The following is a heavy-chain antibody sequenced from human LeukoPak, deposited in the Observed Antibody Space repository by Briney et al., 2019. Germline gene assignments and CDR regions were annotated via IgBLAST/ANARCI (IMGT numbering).Heavy chain of an antibody. CDR3: ARVLHVDFTPIYYFDY. V-gene: IGHV3-7*01. CDR2: IKQDGGER. J-gene: IGHJ4*02. D-gene: IGHD5-12*01. CDR1: GFTFSRYW. Sequence: PGGSLRLSCTASGFTFSRYWMSWVRQAPGKGLEWVANIKQDGGERYYVDSVEGRFTISRDNAKNSLYLQMNSLRAEDTAVYYCARVLHVDFTPIYYFDYWGQGSLVTVSS.